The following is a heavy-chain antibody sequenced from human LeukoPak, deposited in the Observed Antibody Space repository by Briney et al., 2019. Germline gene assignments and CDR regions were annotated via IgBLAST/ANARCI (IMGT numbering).Heavy chain of an antibody. J-gene: IGHJ4*02. Sequence: GGSLRLSCAASGFTFSSYAMHWVRRAPGKGLEYVSAISSNGGSTYYANSVKGRFTISRDNSKNTLYLQMGSLRAEDMAVYYCARGATYYYGSGSYVDYWGQGTLVTVSS. CDR1: GFTFSSYA. V-gene: IGHV3-64*01. CDR3: ARGATYYYGSGSYVDY. CDR2: ISSNGGST. D-gene: IGHD3-10*01.